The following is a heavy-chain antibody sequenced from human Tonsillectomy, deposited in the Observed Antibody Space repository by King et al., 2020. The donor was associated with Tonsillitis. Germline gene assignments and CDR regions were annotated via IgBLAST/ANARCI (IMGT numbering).Heavy chain of an antibody. CDR3: AREMGTIFGVVIGPGY. J-gene: IGHJ4*02. CDR1: GYTFTSYD. D-gene: IGHD3-3*01. Sequence: VQLVESGAEVKMPGASVKVSCKASGYTFTSYDINWVRQATGQGLEWMGWMNPNSGKSGYSQKFQGRITMTRDASRGTAYMELSSLRSDDTAVYYCAREMGTIFGVVIGPGYWGQGTLVTVSS. V-gene: IGHV1-8*01. CDR2: MNPNSGKS.